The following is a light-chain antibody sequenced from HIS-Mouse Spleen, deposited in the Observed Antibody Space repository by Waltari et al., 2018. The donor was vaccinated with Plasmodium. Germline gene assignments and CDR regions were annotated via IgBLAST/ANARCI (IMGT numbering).Light chain of an antibody. Sequence: EIVLTQSPATLSLSPRERATLSCRASQSVSSYLAWYHQKPGQAPRLLIYDASNRATGIPARFSGSGSGTDFTLTISSLEPEDFAVYYCQQRSNWPPLTFGGGTKVEIK. V-gene: IGKV3-11*01. CDR1: QSVSSY. CDR3: QQRSNWPPLT. CDR2: DAS. J-gene: IGKJ4*01.